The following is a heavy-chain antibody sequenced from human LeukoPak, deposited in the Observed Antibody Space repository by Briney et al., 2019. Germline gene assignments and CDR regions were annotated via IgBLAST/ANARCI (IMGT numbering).Heavy chain of an antibody. CDR1: GFTFSSYA. J-gene: IGHJ5*02. V-gene: IGHV3-64*01. Sequence: GGSLRLSCAASGFTFSSYAMHWVRQAPGKGLEYVSAISSNGGSTYYANSVKGRFTISRDNSKNTLYLQMGSLRAEDMAVYYCARDDSSSGAWFDPWGQGTLVTVSS. CDR2: ISSNGGST. D-gene: IGHD3-16*01. CDR3: ARDDSSSGAWFDP.